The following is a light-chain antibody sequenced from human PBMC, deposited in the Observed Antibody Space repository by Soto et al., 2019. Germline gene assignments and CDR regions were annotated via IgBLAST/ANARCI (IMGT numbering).Light chain of an antibody. J-gene: IGLJ2*01. V-gene: IGLV2-14*01. CDR1: SSDVGGYNY. Sequence: QSALTQPASVSGSPGQSITISCTGNSSDVGGYNYISWYQQHPGKAPKFIIYDVRNRPSGVSIRFSGSRSGNTASLTISGLQAEDEADYYCSSYTSSSTVIFGGGTKLTVL. CDR3: SSYTSSSTVI. CDR2: DVR.